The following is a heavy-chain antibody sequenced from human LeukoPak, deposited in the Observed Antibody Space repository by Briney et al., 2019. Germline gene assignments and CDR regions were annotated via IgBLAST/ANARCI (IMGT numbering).Heavy chain of an antibody. J-gene: IGHJ4*02. Sequence: ASVKVSCKASGYTFTSYGFTWVREAPGQALEWMGWISAYNGHTKYAEKFQGRVTMTTDTSTVTAYMELRSLRSDDAAVYYCARGPMAAAGTFDYWGQGTLVTVSS. V-gene: IGHV1-18*01. D-gene: IGHD6-13*01. CDR1: GYTFTSYG. CDR2: ISAYNGHT. CDR3: ARGPMAAAGTFDY.